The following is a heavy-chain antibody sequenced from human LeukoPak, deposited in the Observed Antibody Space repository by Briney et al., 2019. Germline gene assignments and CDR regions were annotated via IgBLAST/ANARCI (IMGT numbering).Heavy chain of an antibody. CDR3: AREKWRSGLTH. D-gene: IGHD2-15*01. V-gene: IGHV4-34*01. J-gene: IGHJ4*02. CDR1: GGSISSYD. Sequence: AETLSLTCTVSGGSISSYDWTWIRQPPGKGLEWIGEINHSGHAKYKPSLTSRVSMSVDASKNQFPLKLTSVTAADTAVYYCAREKWRSGLTHWGQGTLVTVSS. CDR2: INHSGHA.